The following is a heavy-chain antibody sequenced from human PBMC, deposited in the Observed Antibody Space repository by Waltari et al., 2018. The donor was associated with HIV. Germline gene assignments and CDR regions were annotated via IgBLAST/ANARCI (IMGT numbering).Heavy chain of an antibody. CDR3: AGGHTFGSRFDY. D-gene: IGHD5-18*01. Sequence: QVQLQESGPRLVKPSETLSLSCTVSGDSIRNFYWSWIRQPPGKLLEWIGYIHYEGGTNRHPSLKSRVPMSVDTSKKQFSMSLNSVTAADTAIYYCAGGHTFGSRFDYWGQGILVAVSS. CDR1: GDSIRNFY. V-gene: IGHV4-59*01. CDR2: IHYEGGT. J-gene: IGHJ4*02.